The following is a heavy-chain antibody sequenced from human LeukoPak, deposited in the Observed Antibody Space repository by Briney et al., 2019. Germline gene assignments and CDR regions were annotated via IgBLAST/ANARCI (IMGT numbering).Heavy chain of an antibody. CDR2: IYPGDSDT. Sequence: GESLKISCQGSGNHFTSYCIGWVRQIPGKGLEWMGIIYPGDSDTRYSPSFQGQVTISADKSISTAYVQGSSLKAWDTAMYYCARAPISRGWYPQSVDYWGQGTLVTVSS. J-gene: IGHJ4*02. D-gene: IGHD6-19*01. CDR3: ARAPISRGWYPQSVDY. CDR1: GNHFTSYC. V-gene: IGHV5-51*01.